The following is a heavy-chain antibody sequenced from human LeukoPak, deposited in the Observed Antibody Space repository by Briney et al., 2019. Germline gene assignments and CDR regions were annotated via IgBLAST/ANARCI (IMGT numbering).Heavy chain of an antibody. CDR2: IRFDGTNK. CDR3: AKVEMSTSPGGIDY. Sequence: QPGGSLRLSCAASGFTFSNFGMHRVRQAPGKGLEWVTFIRFDGTNKYYADSVKGRFTISRDNSKNTLYLQMNSLRVEDTAMYYCAKVEMSTSPGGIDYWGQGTLVTVSS. J-gene: IGHJ4*02. D-gene: IGHD5-24*01. V-gene: IGHV3-30*02. CDR1: GFTFSNFG.